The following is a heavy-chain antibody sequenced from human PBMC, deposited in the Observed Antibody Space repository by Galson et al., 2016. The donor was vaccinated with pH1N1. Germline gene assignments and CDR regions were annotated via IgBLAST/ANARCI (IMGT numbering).Heavy chain of an antibody. J-gene: IGHJ4*02. V-gene: IGHV7-4-1*02. CDR3: ARESYRCSGGSCYVDS. D-gene: IGHD2-15*01. CDR2: IHTTTGDP. CDR1: GYTFASYA. Sequence: SVKVSCKASGYTFASYAINWVRQVPGQGLEWMGWIHTTTGDPSYGQGFTGRFVFSLDTSVTTAYLQISSLKTEDAAVYYCARESYRCSGGSCYVDSWGQGTLVTVSS.